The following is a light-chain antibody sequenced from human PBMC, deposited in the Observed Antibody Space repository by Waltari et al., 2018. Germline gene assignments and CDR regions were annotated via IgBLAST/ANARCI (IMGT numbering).Light chain of an antibody. Sequence: SSELTKDSAVSVALGQTVRMTCQGDSLRSYFASWYQQKPGQAPVLVIYGKNNRPSGVPARRSCSSSVNTASVTTTGAQAEDEAYYYCYSLYSSGNHWVFGGGTKLTVL. CDR1: SLRSYF. V-gene: IGLV3-19*01. CDR3: YSLYSSGNHWV. CDR2: GKN. J-gene: IGLJ3*02.